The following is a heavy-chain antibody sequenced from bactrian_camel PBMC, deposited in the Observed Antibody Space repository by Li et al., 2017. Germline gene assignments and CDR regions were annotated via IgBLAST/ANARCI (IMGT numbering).Heavy chain of an antibody. V-gene: IGHV3S40*01. J-gene: IGHJ4*01. CDR1: GFTFSSYD. D-gene: IGHD1*01. Sequence: QLVESGGGLVQPGASLKLSCIGSGFTFSSYDMAWVRQAPGKGLEWVSTIRSDGTPPTMYADSVKGRFTISMDNGKNIAYLQMNNLKPEDTAVYYCGAELSDYCDRGFRYWGQGTQVTVS. CDR3: GAELSDYCDRGFRY. CDR2: IRSDGTPPT.